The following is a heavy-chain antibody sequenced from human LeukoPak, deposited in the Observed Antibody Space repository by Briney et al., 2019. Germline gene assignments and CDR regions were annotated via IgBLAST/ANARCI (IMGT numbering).Heavy chain of an antibody. CDR3: ARLKEPMVRGVASDY. D-gene: IGHD3-10*01. V-gene: IGHV1-69*01. CDR1: GGTFSSYA. CDR2: IIPIFGTA. J-gene: IGHJ4*02. Sequence: SVKVSCKASGGTFSSYAISWVRQAPGQGLEWMGGIIPIFGTANYAQKFQGRVTITADESASTAYMELSSLRSEDTAVYYCARLKEPMVRGVASDYWGQGTLVTVSS.